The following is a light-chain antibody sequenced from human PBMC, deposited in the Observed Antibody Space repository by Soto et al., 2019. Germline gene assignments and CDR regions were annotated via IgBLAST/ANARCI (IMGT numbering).Light chain of an antibody. CDR2: GAS. J-gene: IGKJ4*01. CDR1: QRVSSAY. Sequence: VLTQSPGTLSLSPWETAALSCRASQRVSSAYLAWYQQTPGQAPRLPIYGASSRATGIPDRFSGSGSGTDFTLTISRLEPEDFAVYYCQQHGSSLALTFGGGTKVDIK. V-gene: IGKV3-20*01. CDR3: QQHGSSLALT.